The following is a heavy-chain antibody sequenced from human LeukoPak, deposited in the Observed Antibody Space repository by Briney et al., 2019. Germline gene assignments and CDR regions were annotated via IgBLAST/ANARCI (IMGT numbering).Heavy chain of an antibody. CDR2: ISGRSSHV. J-gene: IGHJ4*02. D-gene: IGHD3-16*01. CDR3: GRAFPPLRTASAGDL. V-gene: IGHV3-21*01. Sequence: PGGSLRLSCSASGSSFSDYDMNWFRQAPGKGLEWISSISGRSSHVYYGDSVKGRFSISRDNAMNSVFLQMNSLGVDDTAVYHCGRAFPPLRTASAGDLWGQGTLVTVSS. CDR1: GSSFSDYD.